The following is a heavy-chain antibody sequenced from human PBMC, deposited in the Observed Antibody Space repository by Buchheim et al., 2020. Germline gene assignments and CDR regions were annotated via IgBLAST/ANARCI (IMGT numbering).Heavy chain of an antibody. V-gene: IGHV1-69*06. CDR2: IIPIFGTA. J-gene: IGHJ6*03. CDR3: ARLPIAAAGLSNYYYYYMDV. D-gene: IGHD6-13*01. Sequence: QVQLVQSGAEVKKPGSSVKVSCKASGGTFSSYAISWVRQAPGQGLEWMGGIIPIFGTANYAQKFQGRVTITAAKSTSTAYMELSSLRSEDTAVYYCARLPIAAAGLSNYYYYYMDVWGKGTT. CDR1: GGTFSSYA.